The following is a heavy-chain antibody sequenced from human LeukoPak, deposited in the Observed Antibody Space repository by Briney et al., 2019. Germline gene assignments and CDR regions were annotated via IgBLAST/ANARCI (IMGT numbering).Heavy chain of an antibody. V-gene: IGHV3-74*01. Sequence: GGSLRLSCAASGFSFSSSWMHWVCQAPGTGLVWVSRINSDGSTTNYADSVKGRFTISRDNAMSTLYLQMNSLRAEDTAVYYCARDFGPYGMDVWGQGTTVTVSS. D-gene: IGHD3-16*01. J-gene: IGHJ6*02. CDR2: INSDGSTT. CDR1: GFSFSSSW. CDR3: ARDFGPYGMDV.